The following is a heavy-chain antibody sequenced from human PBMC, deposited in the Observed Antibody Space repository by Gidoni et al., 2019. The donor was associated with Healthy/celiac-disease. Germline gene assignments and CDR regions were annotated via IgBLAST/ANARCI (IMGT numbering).Heavy chain of an antibody. J-gene: IGHJ6*02. CDR1: GFTFSSHR. CDR2: IRSSSSYK. V-gene: IGHV3-21*01. Sequence: EVQLVESGGGLVKPGGSLRLSCAASGFTFSSHRMNWFRQAPGKGLEWVSSIRSSSSYKYYADSVKGRFTISRDNAKKSRYLQMNSLRAEDRAVYYCARDHSSSWAYYYYGMDVGGQGTTVTVSS. CDR3: ARDHSSSWAYYYYGMDV. D-gene: IGHD6-13*01.